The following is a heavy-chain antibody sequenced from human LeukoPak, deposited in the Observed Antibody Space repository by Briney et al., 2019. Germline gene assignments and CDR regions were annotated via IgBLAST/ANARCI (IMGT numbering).Heavy chain of an antibody. V-gene: IGHV3-23*01. Sequence: PGGSLRLSCAASGFTFSSYAMSWVRQAPGKGLEWVSAISGSGVSTYYADSVKGRFTISRDNAKNSLYLQMNSLRDEDTAVYYCARDLPAATGRVAFDIWGQGTMVTVSS. CDR2: ISGSGVST. J-gene: IGHJ3*02. CDR3: ARDLPAATGRVAFDI. CDR1: GFTFSSYA. D-gene: IGHD1-14*01.